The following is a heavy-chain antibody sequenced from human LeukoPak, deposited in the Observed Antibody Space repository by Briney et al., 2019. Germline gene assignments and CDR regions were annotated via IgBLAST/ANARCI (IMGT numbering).Heavy chain of an antibody. CDR1: GYSFTSYW. V-gene: IGHV5-51*01. D-gene: IGHD5-12*01. J-gene: IGHJ4*02. CDR2: IYPGDSDT. Sequence: GESLKISCKGSGYSFTSYWIGWVRQMPGKGLEWMGIIYPGDSDTRYSPSFQGQVTISADKSISTAYLQWSSLKASDTAMYYCARYINGGYSGGWYFDYWGQGTLVTVSS. CDR3: ARYINGGYSGGWYFDY.